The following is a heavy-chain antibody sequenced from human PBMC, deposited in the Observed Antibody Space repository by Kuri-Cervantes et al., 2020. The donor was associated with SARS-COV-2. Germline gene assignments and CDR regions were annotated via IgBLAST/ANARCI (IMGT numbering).Heavy chain of an antibody. CDR2: ISSSSSYI. V-gene: IGHV3-21*01. Sequence: GGSLRLSCAASGFTFSSDSMNWVRQAPGKGLEWVSSISSSSSYIYYADSVKGRFTISRDNAKNSLYLQMNSLRAEDTAVYYCARDPSTIFGVVIIPVDGGFDYWGQGTLVTVSS. J-gene: IGHJ4*02. D-gene: IGHD3-3*01. CDR3: ARDPSTIFGVVIIPVDGGFDY. CDR1: GFTFSSDS.